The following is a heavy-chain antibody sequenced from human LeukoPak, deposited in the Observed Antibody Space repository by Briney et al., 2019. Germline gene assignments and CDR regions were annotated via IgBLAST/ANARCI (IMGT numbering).Heavy chain of an antibody. D-gene: IGHD2-15*01. CDR2: ISGGGDRT. CDR3: GKHFYCSGGDCYSRIDY. V-gene: IGHV3-23*01. J-gene: IGHJ4*02. CDR1: GFTFSSYA. Sequence: PGGSLRLSCAASGFTFSSYAMSWVRQAPGKGLEWVSAISGGGDRTYYADSVKGRFTISRDNSNNTLYLQMSSLRVEDTAVYYCGKHFYCSGGDCYSRIDYWGRGALVTVSS.